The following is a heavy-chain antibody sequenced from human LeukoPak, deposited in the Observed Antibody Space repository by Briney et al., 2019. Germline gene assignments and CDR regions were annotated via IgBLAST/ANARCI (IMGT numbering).Heavy chain of an antibody. D-gene: IGHD4-11*01. CDR3: AREVYSDSAYYGMDV. CDR1: GFTFSARD. J-gene: IGHJ6*02. CDR2: ITSGGAT. Sequence: HPGGSLRLSCAASGFTFSARDMHWVRQGTGRGLEWVSAITSGGATYYSGSVKGRFTISREDAKNSLYLQMNSLGAGDTAVYYCAREVYSDSAYYGMDVWGQGTTVTVSS. V-gene: IGHV3-13*04.